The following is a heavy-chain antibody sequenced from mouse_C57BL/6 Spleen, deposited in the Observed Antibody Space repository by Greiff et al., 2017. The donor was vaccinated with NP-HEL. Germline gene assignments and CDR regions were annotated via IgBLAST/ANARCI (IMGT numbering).Heavy chain of an antibody. CDR1: GFTFTDYY. CDR3: AGYTTVGEGTWYFDV. V-gene: IGHV7-3*01. J-gene: IGHJ1*03. Sequence: EVQRVESGGGLVQPGGSLSLSCAASGFTFTDYYMSWVRQPPGKALEWLGFIRNKANGYTTEYSVSVKGPLTISRDNSQSILYLQMNALRAEDSAAYYCAGYTTVGEGTWYFDVWGTGTTVTVSS. CDR2: IRNKANGYTT. D-gene: IGHD1-1*01.